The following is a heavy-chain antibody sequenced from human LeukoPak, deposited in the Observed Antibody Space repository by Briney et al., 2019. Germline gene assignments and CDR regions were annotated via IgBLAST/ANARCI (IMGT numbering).Heavy chain of an antibody. J-gene: IGHJ6*02. D-gene: IGHD2-2*01. CDR3: ARPYCSSTSCHGPSYYYYYGMDV. CDR2: ISYDGSNK. Sequence: PGGSLRLSCAASGFTFSSYAMHWVRQAPGKGLEWVAVISYDGSNKYYADSVKGRFTISRDNSKNTLYLQMNSLRAEDTAVYYCARPYCSSTSCHGPSYYYYYGMDVWGQGTTVTVSS. CDR1: GFTFSSYA. V-gene: IGHV3-30*04.